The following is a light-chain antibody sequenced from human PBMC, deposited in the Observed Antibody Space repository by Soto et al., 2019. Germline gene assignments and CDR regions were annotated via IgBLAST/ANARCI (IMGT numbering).Light chain of an antibody. J-gene: IGLJ1*01. V-gene: IGLV2-14*01. CDR3: SSYTSSSTLPYV. CDR2: DVS. Sequence: QSVLTQPASVYGSPGQSITISCTGTSSDVGGYNYVSWYQQHPGKAPKLMIYDVSNRPSGVSNRFSGSKSGNTASLTISGLQAEDEADYYCSSYTSSSTLPYVFGTGTKAPS. CDR1: SSDVGGYNY.